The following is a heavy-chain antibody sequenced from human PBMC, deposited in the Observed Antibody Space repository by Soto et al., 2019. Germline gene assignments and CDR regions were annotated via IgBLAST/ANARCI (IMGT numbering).Heavy chain of an antibody. CDR3: ACWGHIVRVAPSYFDR. J-gene: IGHJ4*02. D-gene: IGHD2-21*01. Sequence: GGSLRVSCAASGFPFTKYWMHWVRQTAGKGLMWVSRISPDGSDVGYADSVEGRFTVSRDNAKNTLYLQMHSLRAEDTAMYYCACWGHIVRVAPSYFDRWGQGTLVPVSS. V-gene: IGHV3-74*01. CDR2: ISPDGSDV. CDR1: GFPFTKYW.